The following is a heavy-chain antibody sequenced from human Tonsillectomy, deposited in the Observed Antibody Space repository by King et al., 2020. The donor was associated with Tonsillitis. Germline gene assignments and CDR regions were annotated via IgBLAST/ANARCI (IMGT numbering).Heavy chain of an antibody. J-gene: IGHJ4*02. D-gene: IGHD2-2*01. CDR3: ARGVAVVVPAAQHFDY. CDR2: ISYDGSNK. V-gene: IGHV3-30-3*01. CDR1: GFTFSSYA. Sequence: VQLVESGGGVVQPGRSLRLSCAASGFTFSSYAMHWVRQAPGKGLEWVAVISYDGSNKYYADSVKGRFTISRDNSKNTLYLQMNSLRAEDTAVYYCARGVAVVVPAAQHFDYWGQGTLVTVSS.